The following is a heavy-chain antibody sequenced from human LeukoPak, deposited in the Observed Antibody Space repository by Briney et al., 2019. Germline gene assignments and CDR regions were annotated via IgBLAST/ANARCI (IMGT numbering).Heavy chain of an antibody. V-gene: IGHV3-23*01. CDR2: FSVSDQTT. J-gene: IGHJ4*02. CDR1: GFTFSSYA. D-gene: IGHD1-20*01. Sequence: GGSLRLSCAASGFTFSSYAMSWVRQAPGKGLEWVSGFSVSDQTTYYADSVKGRFTISRDTSNKTAYLEMNSLRVDDTAVHYCARDVISRQMITLGLGFWGQGTLVTVSS. CDR3: ARDVISRQMITLGLGF.